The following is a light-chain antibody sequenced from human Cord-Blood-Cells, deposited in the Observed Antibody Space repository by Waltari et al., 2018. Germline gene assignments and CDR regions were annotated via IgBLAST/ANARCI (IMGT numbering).Light chain of an antibody. CDR1: SSDVGGSNY. J-gene: IGLJ2*01. CDR3: SSYAGSNNPVV. V-gene: IGLV2-8*01. Sequence: QSALTQPPSASGSPGQSVTISCTGTSSDVGGSNYVPWYQQHPGKAPKLMIYEVSTRPAGVPDRFSGSKSGNTAALTVSGLQAEDEADYYCSSYAGSNNPVVFGGGTKLTVL. CDR2: EVS.